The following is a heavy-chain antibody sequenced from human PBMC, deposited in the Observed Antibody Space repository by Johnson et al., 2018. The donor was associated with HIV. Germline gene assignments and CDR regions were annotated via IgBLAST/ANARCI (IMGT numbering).Heavy chain of an antibody. CDR1: GFTFSSYG. CDR3: AKNGSGSYSQRNTFDV. Sequence: VQLVESGGGVVQPGGSLRLSCAASGFTFSSYGMHWVRQAPGKGLEWVAFIRYDGSNKYYADSVKGRFTISRDNSKNTLYLQMNSLRAEDTAVYYCAKNGSGSYSQRNTFDVWGQGTMVTVSS. CDR2: IRYDGSNK. D-gene: IGHD3-10*01. J-gene: IGHJ3*01. V-gene: IGHV3-30*02.